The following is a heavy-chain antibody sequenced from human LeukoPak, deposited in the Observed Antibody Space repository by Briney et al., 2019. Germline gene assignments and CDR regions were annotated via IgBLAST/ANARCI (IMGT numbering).Heavy chain of an antibody. CDR2: ISGSGGST. CDR1: GFTFSSYA. J-gene: IGHJ3*02. Sequence: GGSLRLSCAASGFTFSSYAMSWVRRSPGMGLEWVSAISGSGGSTYYADSVKGRFTISRDNSKNTLYLQMNSLRAEDTALYYCAKDFARGFGGYAQAGAFDIWGQGTMVTVSS. D-gene: IGHD5-12*01. CDR3: AKDFARGFGGYAQAGAFDI. V-gene: IGHV3-23*01.